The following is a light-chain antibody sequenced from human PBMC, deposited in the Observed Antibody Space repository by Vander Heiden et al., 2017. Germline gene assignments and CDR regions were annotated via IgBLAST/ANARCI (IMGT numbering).Light chain of an antibody. V-gene: IGLV1-47*01. J-gene: IGLJ3*02. CDR1: SPTIGSNY. CDR3: AAWDDSLSGPNWV. CDR2: RND. Sequence: QSVLTQPPSASGTPGQRVTISCSGSSPTIGSNYVYWYHQLPGTAPKLLIYRNDQRPSGVPDRFSGSKSGASASLAISGLRSEDEADYYCAAWDDSLSGPNWVFGGGTKLTVL.